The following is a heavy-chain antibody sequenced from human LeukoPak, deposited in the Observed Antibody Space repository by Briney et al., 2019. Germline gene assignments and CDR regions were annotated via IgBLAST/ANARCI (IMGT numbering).Heavy chain of an antibody. D-gene: IGHD3-22*01. CDR3: ARVTGYYDSSGHYYEGYYFDY. CDR2: MYPNSGNT. CDR1: GYTFTCYD. J-gene: IGHJ4*02. Sequence: ASVKVSCKASGYTFTCYDINWVRQATGQGLEWMGWMYPNSGNTGYAQKFQGRVTMTRNTSISTAYMELSSLRSEDMAVYYCARVTGYYDSSGHYYEGYYFDYWGQGTLVTVSS. V-gene: IGHV1-8*01.